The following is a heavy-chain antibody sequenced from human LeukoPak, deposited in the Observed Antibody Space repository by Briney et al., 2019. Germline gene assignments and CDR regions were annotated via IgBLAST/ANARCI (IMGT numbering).Heavy chain of an antibody. J-gene: IGHJ4*02. CDR1: GFTFSSYG. CDR3: AKSIPTIAVAVSTRQ. CDR2: IRYDGSNK. V-gene: IGHV3-30*02. Sequence: GSLRLSCAASGFTFSSYGMHWVRQAPGKGLEWVAFIRYDGSNKYYADSVKGRFTISRDNSKNTLYLQMNSLRPEDTAVYYCAKSIPTIAVAVSTRQWGQGTLVTVSS. D-gene: IGHD6-19*01.